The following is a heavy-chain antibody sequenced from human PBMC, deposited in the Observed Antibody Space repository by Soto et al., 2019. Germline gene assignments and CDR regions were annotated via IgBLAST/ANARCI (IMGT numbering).Heavy chain of an antibody. V-gene: IGHV4-30-4*08. J-gene: IGHJ4*02. CDR2: IYYSGSS. CDR3: ARGGALWPGYFDS. D-gene: IGHD2-21*01. Sequence: LSLTCSVSGGSISGDYYWSWIRQSPGKGLEWIGYIYYSGSSYSNPALQSRLSMSLDTSKNQFSLKLRSVTAADTAVYYCARGGALWPGYFDSWGQGALVTVSS. CDR1: GGSISGDYY.